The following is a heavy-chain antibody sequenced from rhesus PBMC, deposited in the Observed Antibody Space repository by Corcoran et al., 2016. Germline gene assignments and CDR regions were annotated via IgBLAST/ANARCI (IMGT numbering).Heavy chain of an antibody. CDR1: GGTISSNF. V-gene: IGHV4-173*01. CDR3: TLSFGTGWSPR. Sequence: QMHLQESGPGLVKPSETLSLTCAVSGGTISSNFWTLSRQSPGKGLEWIGRVSGDSGNTDYNPSLKSRVTISTDTSKNQFSLKLTSVTAADTAVYYCTLSFGTGWSPRWGQGVLVTVSS. D-gene: IGHD6S26*01. CDR2: VSGDSGNT. J-gene: IGHJ4*01.